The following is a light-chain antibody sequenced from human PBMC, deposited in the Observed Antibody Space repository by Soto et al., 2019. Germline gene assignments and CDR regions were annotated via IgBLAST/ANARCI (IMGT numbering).Light chain of an antibody. CDR3: QQYNNWPLT. CDR2: DAS. V-gene: IGKV3-15*01. CDR1: QSVSSD. J-gene: IGKJ4*01. Sequence: EIVLTQSPATLSVSPGDRATLSCRASQSVSSDLAWFKQKPGQAPRFLIYDASTRATGIPARFSGSGSETDFTLTISSLPSEDFAIYYCQQYNNWPLTFGGGTKVEIK.